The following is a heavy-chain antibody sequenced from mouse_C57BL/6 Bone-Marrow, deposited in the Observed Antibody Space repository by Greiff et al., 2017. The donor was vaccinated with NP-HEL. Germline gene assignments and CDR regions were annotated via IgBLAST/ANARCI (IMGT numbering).Heavy chain of an antibody. CDR1: GYTFTSYW. CDR2: IDPNSGGT. V-gene: IGHV1-72*01. Sequence: QVQLQQPGAELVKPGASVKLSCKASGYTFTSYWMYWVKQRPGRGLVWIVRIDPNSGGTKYNEKFKSQATLTVDKPSSTAYMQLSSVTSEDSAVYYGARERRRRAWFAYWGQGTLVTVSA. J-gene: IGHJ3*01. CDR3: ARERRRRAWFAY.